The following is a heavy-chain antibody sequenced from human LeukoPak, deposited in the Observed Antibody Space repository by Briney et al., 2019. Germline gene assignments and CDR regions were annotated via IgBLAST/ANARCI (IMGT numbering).Heavy chain of an antibody. CDR3: ANDGGTLYESHT. D-gene: IGHD2-8*01. V-gene: IGHV3-23*01. J-gene: IGHJ4*02. CDR2: ISGSGNST. Sequence: PGGSLTLSCAASGFSFCSCSTRWLRQAPGKGLEWVSAISGSGNSTYYADSVKGRFTISRDNSKNTQYLQMNSLGAEDTAVYYCANDGGTLYESHTWGQRTLVTVSS. CDR1: GFSFCSCS.